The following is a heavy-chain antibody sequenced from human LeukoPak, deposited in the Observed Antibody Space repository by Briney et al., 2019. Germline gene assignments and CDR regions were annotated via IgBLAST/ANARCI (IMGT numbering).Heavy chain of an antibody. CDR3: ARDGDYYGSGMFDY. D-gene: IGHD3-10*01. J-gene: IGHJ4*02. CDR1: GYTFTDYY. V-gene: IGHV1-2*02. Sequence: ASVKVSCKASGYTFTDYYIHWVRQAPGQGLEWMGWMDPKSGETNHAQRFQGRVIMTRDTSITTAYMELSRLRSDDTAVYYCARDGDYYGSGMFDYWGQGTLVTVSS. CDR2: MDPKSGET.